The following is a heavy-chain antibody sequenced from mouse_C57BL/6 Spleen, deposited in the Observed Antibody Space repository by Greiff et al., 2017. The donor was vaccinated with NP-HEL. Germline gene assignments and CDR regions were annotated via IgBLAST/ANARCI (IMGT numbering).Heavy chain of an antibody. CDR3: ASVLWRYARAMEY. V-gene: IGHV1-26*01. D-gene: IGHD3-3*01. Sequence: EVQLQQSGPELVKPGASVKISCKASGYTFTDYYMNWVKQSHGKSLEWIGDINPNNGGNSSNQKFQGTATLTVDKSSSKAYMELRSLTSEDSAVYYCASVLWRYARAMEYWGQGTSVTVSS. J-gene: IGHJ4*01. CDR1: GYTFTDYY. CDR2: INPNNGGN.